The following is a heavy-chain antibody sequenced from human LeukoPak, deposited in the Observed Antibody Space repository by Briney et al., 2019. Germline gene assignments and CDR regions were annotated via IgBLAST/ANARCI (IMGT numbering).Heavy chain of an antibody. V-gene: IGHV4-31*03. CDR1: GGSISSGGYY. D-gene: IGHD4-11*01. CDR3: AREAMTTVTTGFDP. CDR2: IYYSGST. Sequence: SETLSLTCTVSGGSISSGGYYWSWLRQHPGKGLEWIGYIYYSGSTYYNPSLKSRVTISVDTSKNQFSLKLSSVTAADTAVYYCAREAMTTVTTGFDPWGQGTLATVSS. J-gene: IGHJ5*02.